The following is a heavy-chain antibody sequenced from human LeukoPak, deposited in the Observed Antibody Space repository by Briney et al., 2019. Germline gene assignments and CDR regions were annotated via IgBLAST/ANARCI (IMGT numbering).Heavy chain of an antibody. V-gene: IGHV3-7*01. Sequence: GGSLRLSCVASGFTFSSYWMSWVRQAPGKGLEWVANIKRDGKEKHCVDSVKGRLTISRDNARNSLYLQMSILRAEDTAVYYCAKDGAYDWNDKSDYWGQGILVTVSS. D-gene: IGHD1-20*01. CDR1: GFTFSSYW. CDR2: IKRDGKEK. CDR3: AKDGAYDWNDKSDY. J-gene: IGHJ4*02.